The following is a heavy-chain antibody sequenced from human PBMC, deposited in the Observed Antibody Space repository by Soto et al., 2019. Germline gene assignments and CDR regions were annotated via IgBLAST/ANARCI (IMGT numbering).Heavy chain of an antibody. V-gene: IGHV3-23*01. CDR3: AGGEWRGSPNYYDSSGYYSRDAFDI. D-gene: IGHD3-22*01. J-gene: IGHJ3*02. Sequence: PGGSLRLSCAASGFTFSSYAMSWVRQAPGKGLEWVSAISGSGGSTYYADSVKGRFTISRDNSKNTLYLQMNSLRAEDTAVYYCAGGEWRGSPNYYDSSGYYSRDAFDIWGQGTMVTVSS. CDR1: GFTFSSYA. CDR2: ISGSGGST.